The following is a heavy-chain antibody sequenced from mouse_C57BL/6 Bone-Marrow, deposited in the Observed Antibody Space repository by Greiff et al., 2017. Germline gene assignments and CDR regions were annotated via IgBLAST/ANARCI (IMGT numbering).Heavy chain of an antibody. Sequence: DVKLVESGGDLVKPGGSLKLSFAASGFTFSSYGMSWVRQTPDKRLEWVATISSGGSYTYYPDSVKGRFTISRDNAKNTLYLQMSSLKAEDTAMYYCARQGGVTTFAYWGQGTLVTVSA. V-gene: IGHV5-6*02. CDR3: ARQGGVTTFAY. CDR1: GFTFSSYG. CDR2: ISSGGSYT. J-gene: IGHJ3*01. D-gene: IGHD2-2*01.